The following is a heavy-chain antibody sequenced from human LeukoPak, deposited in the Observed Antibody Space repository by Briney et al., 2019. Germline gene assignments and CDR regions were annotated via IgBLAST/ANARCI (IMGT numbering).Heavy chain of an antibody. CDR1: GFTFSSYG. D-gene: IGHD2-8*01. Sequence: GGSLRLSCAASGFTFSSYGMHWVRQAPGKGLEWVAFIRYDGSNKYYADSVKGRFTISRDNSKNTLYLQMNSLRAEDTAVYYCAPLGRRNGYFDYWGQGTLVTVSS. J-gene: IGHJ4*02. CDR3: APLGRRNGYFDY. CDR2: IRYDGSNK. V-gene: IGHV3-30*02.